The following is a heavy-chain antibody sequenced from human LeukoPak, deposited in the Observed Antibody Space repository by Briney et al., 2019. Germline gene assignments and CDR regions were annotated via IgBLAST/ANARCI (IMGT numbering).Heavy chain of an antibody. V-gene: IGHV1-69*05. CDR1: GGTFSSYA. J-gene: IGHJ3*02. Sequence: SVKVSCKASGGTFSSYAISWVRQAPGQGLEWMGRIIPIFGTANYAQKFQGRVTITTDESTSTAYMELSSLRSEDTAVYYCARETSMVVNWDHRLGAFDIWGQGTMVSVSS. D-gene: IGHD4-23*01. CDR2: IIPIFGTA. CDR3: ARETSMVVNWDHRLGAFDI.